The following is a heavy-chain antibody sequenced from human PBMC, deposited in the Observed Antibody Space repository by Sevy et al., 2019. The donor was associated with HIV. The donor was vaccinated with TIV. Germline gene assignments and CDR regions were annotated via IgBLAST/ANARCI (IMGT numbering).Heavy chain of an antibody. J-gene: IGHJ4*02. Sequence: GGALRLSCASSGFSVSTHAMHWVRQAPGKGLEWVALICYDGSTKYYADSVKGRLTISRDNSKNTLYLQMSSLGPDDPDESYCTRDAGYSTSGYPSDYWGQGTLVTVAS. CDR2: ICYDGSTK. V-gene: IGHV3-30-3*01. D-gene: IGHD2-2*01. CDR1: GFSVSTHA. CDR3: TRDAGYSTSGYPSDY.